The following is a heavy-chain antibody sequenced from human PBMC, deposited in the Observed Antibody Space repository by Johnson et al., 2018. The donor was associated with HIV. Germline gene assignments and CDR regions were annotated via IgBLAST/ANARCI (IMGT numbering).Heavy chain of an antibody. CDR1: AFTFSNYW. J-gene: IGHJ3*02. CDR2: ISWNSGSI. CDR3: ARGPWAFDI. Sequence: VQLVESGGGLVQPGGSLRLSCAASAFTFSNYWMNWVRQAPGKGLAWVSGISWNSGSIGYGDSVKGRFTISRENAKNSLYLQMNSLRAGDTDVYYCARGPWAFDIWGQGTMVTVSS. V-gene: IGHV3-48*01.